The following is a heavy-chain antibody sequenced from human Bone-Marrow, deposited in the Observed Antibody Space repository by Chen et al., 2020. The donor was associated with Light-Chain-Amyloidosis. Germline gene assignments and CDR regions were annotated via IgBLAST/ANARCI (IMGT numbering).Heavy chain of an antibody. CDR1: GASVSSDYHY. CDR3: VRRDVRWHIDF. D-gene: IGHD6-13*01. Sequence: QVQLQESGPGLVKPSGTLSLTCTVAGASVSSDYHYWTWIRQPPGYRLEWMGYIYYTGSTKYNPSLESRIAISIDTSKNQFSLKVNSVTAADTAVYYCVRRDVRWHIDFWGQGALVTVSS. J-gene: IGHJ4*02. CDR2: IYYTGST. V-gene: IGHV4-61*01.